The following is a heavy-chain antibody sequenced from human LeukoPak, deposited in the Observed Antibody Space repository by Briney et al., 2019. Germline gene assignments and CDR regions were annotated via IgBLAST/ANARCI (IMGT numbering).Heavy chain of an antibody. CDR2: ISGSGDNT. J-gene: IGHJ4*02. CDR3: AREGLGAAAGTFDY. Sequence: GGSLRLSCAASGFNFRDFAISWVRQAPGKGLAWVSIISGSGDNTDYADSVKGRFTISRDNSKNTLSLQMNSLRAEDTAVYYCAREGLGAAAGTFDYWGQGALVTVSS. CDR1: GFNFRDFA. V-gene: IGHV3-23*01. D-gene: IGHD6-13*01.